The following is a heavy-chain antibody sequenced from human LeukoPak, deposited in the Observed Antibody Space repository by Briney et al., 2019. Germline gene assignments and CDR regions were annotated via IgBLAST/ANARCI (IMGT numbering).Heavy chain of an antibody. CDR1: GDSFSNYY. J-gene: IGHJ5*01. CDR2: VYYSVST. Sequence: PSETLSLTCSVSGDSFSNYYWTWIRQPPGKGLEWIGYVYYSVSTNYNPSLKTRLHLSVDTSKNRFSLKLSSVTAADTAVYYCASSPRLTTSWFLFDSWGHGTLVTVSS. D-gene: IGHD2-2*01. CDR3: ASSPRLTTSWFLFDS. V-gene: IGHV4-59*08.